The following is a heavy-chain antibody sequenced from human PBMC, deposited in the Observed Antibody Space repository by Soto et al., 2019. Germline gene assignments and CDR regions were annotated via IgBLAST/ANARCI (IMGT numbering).Heavy chain of an antibody. CDR3: AAVTSYGDYDPYFDY. CDR1: GGTFSSYA. J-gene: IGHJ4*02. V-gene: IGHV1-69*01. CDR2: IIPIFGTA. Sequence: QVQLVQSGAEVKKPGSSVKVSCKASGGTFSSYAISWVRQAPGQGLEWMGGIIPIFGTANYAQKFQGRVTITADESTSTAYTELSSLRSEDTAVYYCAAVTSYGDYDPYFDYWGQGTLVTVSS. D-gene: IGHD4-17*01.